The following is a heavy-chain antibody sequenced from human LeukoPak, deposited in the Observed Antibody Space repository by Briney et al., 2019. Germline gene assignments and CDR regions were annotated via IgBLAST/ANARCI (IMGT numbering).Heavy chain of an antibody. J-gene: IGHJ4*02. CDR1: GGSISSGSYY. V-gene: IGHV4-61*02. CDR2: IYTSGST. Sequence: SETLSLTRTVSGGSISSGSYYWSWIRQPAGKGLEWIGRIYTSGSTNYNPSLKSRVTISVDTSKNQFSLKLSSVTAADTAVYYCARLDGIYFDYWGQGTLVTVSS. D-gene: IGHD3/OR15-3a*01. CDR3: ARLDGIYFDY.